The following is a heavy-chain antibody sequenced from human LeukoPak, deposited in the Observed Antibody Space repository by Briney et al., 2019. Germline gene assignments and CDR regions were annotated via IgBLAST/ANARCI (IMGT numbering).Heavy chain of an antibody. CDR3: ARGGGEYSSSSGVY. CDR2: ISTTSTYI. J-gene: IGHJ4*02. V-gene: IGHV3-21*01. D-gene: IGHD6-6*01. Sequence: GGSLRLSCAASGFAFSSYNMKWVRQAPGQGLEWVSFISTTSTYIYYADSVKGRFTVSRDNAKNSLYLQMNSLRAEDTALYYSARGGGEYSSSSGVYWGQGTLVTVSS. CDR1: GFAFSSYN.